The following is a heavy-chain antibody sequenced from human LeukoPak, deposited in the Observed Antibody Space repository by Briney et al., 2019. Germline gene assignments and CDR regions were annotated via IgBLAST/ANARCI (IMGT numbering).Heavy chain of an antibody. Sequence: GGSLRLPCAASGFTFSSYWVQWVRHAPGKGLVWISRINSDGSSLSYADSVKGRFTISRDNAKNTVYLQMNSLRAEDTAVYYCARSRYTGSHFDYWGQGTLVTVSS. CDR3: ARSRYTGSHFDY. J-gene: IGHJ4*02. D-gene: IGHD1-26*01. V-gene: IGHV3-74*01. CDR2: INSDGSSL. CDR1: GFTFSSYW.